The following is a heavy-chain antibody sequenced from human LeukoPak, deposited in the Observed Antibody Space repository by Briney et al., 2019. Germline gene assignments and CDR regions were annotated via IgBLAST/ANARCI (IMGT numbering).Heavy chain of an antibody. V-gene: IGHV1-69*05. J-gene: IGHJ6*02. Sequence: GASVKVSCKASGGTFSSYAISWVRQAPGQGLEWMGGIIPIFGTANYAQKFQGRVTMTTDTSTSTAYMELRSLRSDDTAVYYCARDTYGSGSYYIGSQEIYYYGMDVWGQGTTVTVSS. CDR1: GGTFSSYA. CDR2: IIPIFGTA. CDR3: ARDTYGSGSYYIGSQEIYYYGMDV. D-gene: IGHD3-10*01.